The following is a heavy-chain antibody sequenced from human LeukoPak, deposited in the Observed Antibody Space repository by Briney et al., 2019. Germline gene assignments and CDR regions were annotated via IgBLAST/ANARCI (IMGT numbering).Heavy chain of an antibody. CDR2: ISWNSNRI. J-gene: IGHJ4*02. Sequence: GGSLRLSCAASGFTFDDHAMHWVRQAPGKGLEWVSGISWNSNRIDYADSVKGRFTISRDNAKNSLYLQMNSLRPEDTALYHCIRDHHPVVGGYFDSWGQGALVTVSS. V-gene: IGHV3-9*01. D-gene: IGHD2-15*01. CDR3: IRDHHPVVGGYFDS. CDR1: GFTFDDHA.